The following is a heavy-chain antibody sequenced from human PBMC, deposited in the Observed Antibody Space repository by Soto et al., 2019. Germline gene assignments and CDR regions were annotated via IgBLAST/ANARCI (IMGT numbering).Heavy chain of an antibody. V-gene: IGHV1-69*06. D-gene: IGHD2-2*01. J-gene: IGHJ3*01. CDR1: GDTFKNHG. Sequence: QEQLVQSGAEVKKPGSSVKVSCRASGDTFKNHGISWVRQAPGQGLEWMGSIIPVFGTTNYAQKSRGRLTLTEDKVTTTTYMELSGLTSEDTAVYFCARDTAELYYTEPSSAFDVWGQGTLITVSS. CDR2: IIPVFGTT. CDR3: ARDTAELYYTEPSSAFDV.